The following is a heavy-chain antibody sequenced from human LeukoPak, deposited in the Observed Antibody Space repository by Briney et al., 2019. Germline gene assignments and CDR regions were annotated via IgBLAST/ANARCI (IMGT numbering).Heavy chain of an antibody. CDR3: ARRGEIVITTNYFDY. CDR1: GYTFTSYG. D-gene: IGHD3-22*01. CDR2: ISVYNGNT. J-gene: IGHJ4*02. Sequence: GASVKVSCKXSGYTFTSYGISWVRQTPGQGLEWMGWISVYNGNTNYAQKLQGRVTMTTDTSTSTAYMELRSLRSDDTAVYYCARRGEIVITTNYFDYWGQGTLVTVSS. V-gene: IGHV1-18*01.